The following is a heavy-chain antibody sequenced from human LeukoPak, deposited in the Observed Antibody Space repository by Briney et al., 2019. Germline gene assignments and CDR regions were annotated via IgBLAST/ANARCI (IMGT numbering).Heavy chain of an antibody. Sequence: SETLSLTCTVSGGSISSYYWSWIRQPPGKGLEWIGYIYYSGSTNYNPSLKSRVTISVDTSKNQFSLKLSSVTAADTAVYYCARNVWFGELAFDYWGQGTLVTVSS. D-gene: IGHD3-10*01. CDR1: GGSISSYY. CDR3: ARNVWFGELAFDY. J-gene: IGHJ4*02. CDR2: IYYSGST. V-gene: IGHV4-59*01.